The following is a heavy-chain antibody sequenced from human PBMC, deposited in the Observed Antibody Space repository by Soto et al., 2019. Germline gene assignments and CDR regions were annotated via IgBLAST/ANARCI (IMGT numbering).Heavy chain of an antibody. CDR1: RAFINSGGFY. Sequence: QVQLQESGPGLVQPSETLSLTCSVSRAFINSGGFYYSWIRQPPGKGLEWLGYIFHSGGTLYTPSLRVRLTLSADTSRNQLSLHLTSVTAADTAVYYCVRGGIAGHWFDPWGQGILVTVSS. CDR3: VRGGIAGHWFDP. J-gene: IGHJ5*02. D-gene: IGHD2-21*01. V-gene: IGHV4-31*03. CDR2: IFHSGGT.